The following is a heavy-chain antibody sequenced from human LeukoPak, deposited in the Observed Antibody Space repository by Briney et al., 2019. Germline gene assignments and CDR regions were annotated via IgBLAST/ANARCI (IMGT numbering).Heavy chain of an antibody. V-gene: IGHV1-46*01. CDR3: ARTAAPRFDY. J-gene: IGHJ4*02. CDR2: INGTGGST. CDR1: GYTFPSYF. D-gene: IGHD6-13*01. Sequence: ASVTVSCMASGYTFPSYFMHWVRQAPGQGLEWVGIINGTGGSTTYAQKSQGRVTMTRNTSTSTVYMELSSLRSDDTAVYYCARTAAPRFDYWGQGTLVTVSS.